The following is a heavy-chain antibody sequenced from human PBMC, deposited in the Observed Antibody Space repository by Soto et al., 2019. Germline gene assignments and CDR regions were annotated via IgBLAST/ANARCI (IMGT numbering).Heavy chain of an antibody. CDR3: AREETAWPLAYGLDV. J-gene: IGHJ6*02. V-gene: IGHV3-21*01. D-gene: IGHD2-21*02. CDR1: GFSFSTYS. CDR2: IGRRSDI. Sequence: LRLSCDASGFSFSTYSMHWVRQAPGKGLEWVSSIGRRSDIYYADSVKGRFTISGANAKNSVSLQMNSVRDEDTAVYYCAREETAWPLAYGLDVWGQGTPVTVSS.